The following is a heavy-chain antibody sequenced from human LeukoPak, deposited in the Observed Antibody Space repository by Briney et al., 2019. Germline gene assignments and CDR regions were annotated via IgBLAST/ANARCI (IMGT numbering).Heavy chain of an antibody. V-gene: IGHV4-30-2*01. CDR3: ARVNYDSSGAPDY. D-gene: IGHD3-22*01. CDR2: INHSGST. J-gene: IGHJ4*02. CDR1: GGSISSGGYY. Sequence: PSQTLSLTCTVSGGSISSGGYYWSWIRQPPGKGLEWIGEINHSGSTNYNPSLKSRVTISVDTSKNQFSLKLSSVTAADTAVYYCARVNYDSSGAPDYWGQGTLVTVSS.